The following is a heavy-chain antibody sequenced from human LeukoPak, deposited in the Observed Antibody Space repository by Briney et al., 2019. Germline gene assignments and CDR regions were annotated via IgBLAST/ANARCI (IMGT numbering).Heavy chain of an antibody. CDR1: GYTFTSYG. Sequence: ASVKVSCKASGYTFTSYGISWVRQAPGQGLEWMGWISAYNGNTNYAQKLQGRVTMTTDTSTSTVYMELRSLRSDDTAVYYCARNGLPIDYYDSSGYGMDVWGQGTTVTVSS. V-gene: IGHV1-18*01. CDR3: ARNGLPIDYYDSSGYGMDV. J-gene: IGHJ6*02. D-gene: IGHD3-22*01. CDR2: ISAYNGNT.